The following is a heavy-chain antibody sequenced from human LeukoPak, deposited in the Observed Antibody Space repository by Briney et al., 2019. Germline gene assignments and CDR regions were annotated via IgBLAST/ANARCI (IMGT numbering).Heavy chain of an antibody. Sequence: GGSLRLSCAASGFTFSSYEMNWVRQAPGKGLEWVSYISSSGSTIYYADSVKGRFTISRDNAKNSLYLQMNSLRAEDTAVYYCAELGITMIGGVWGKGTTVTVSP. D-gene: IGHD3-10*02. J-gene: IGHJ6*04. V-gene: IGHV3-48*03. CDR1: GFTFSSYE. CDR3: AELGITMIGGV. CDR2: ISSSGSTI.